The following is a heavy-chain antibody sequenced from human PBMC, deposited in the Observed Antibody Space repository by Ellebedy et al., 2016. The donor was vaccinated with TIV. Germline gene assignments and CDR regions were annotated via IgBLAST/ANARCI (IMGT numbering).Heavy chain of an antibody. CDR2: IDNDGDGT. CDR1: GFTFSVQT. Sequence: GGSLRLSCAASGFTFSVQTMSWVRQASGKGPEWVSSIDNDGDGTFYADSVKGRFTISRDNSKNTLYLQLNSLRAEDTAVYYCARHGVGDAFDIWGQGTMVTVSS. V-gene: IGHV3-66*04. CDR3: ARHGVGDAFDI. D-gene: IGHD1-26*01. J-gene: IGHJ3*02.